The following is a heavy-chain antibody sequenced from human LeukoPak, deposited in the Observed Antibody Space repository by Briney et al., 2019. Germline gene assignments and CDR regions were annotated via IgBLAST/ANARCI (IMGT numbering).Heavy chain of an antibody. CDR1: GFTVSSNY. CDR2: IYSGGST. CDR3: ARNTYYDILTGYPYD. Sequence: PGGSLRLSCAASGFTVSSNYMSWVRQAPGKGLEWVSVIYSGGSTYYADSVKGRFTISRDNSKNTLYLQMNSLRAEDTAVYCCARNTYYDILTGYPYDWGQGTLVTVSS. V-gene: IGHV3-53*01. J-gene: IGHJ4*02. D-gene: IGHD3-9*01.